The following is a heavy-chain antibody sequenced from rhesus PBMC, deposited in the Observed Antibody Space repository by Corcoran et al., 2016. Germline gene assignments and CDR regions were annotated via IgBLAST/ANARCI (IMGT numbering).Heavy chain of an antibody. CDR1: GYTFTSYW. V-gene: IGHV5-2*01. CDR2: SYAGDSDT. Sequence: EVQLVQSGVEVKMPGESLKIPCKTSGYTFTSYWLSWVRQMPGNGLGWRGVSYAGDSDTKCSPSFQGQVPMSVCTSISTACLRWSSVKAADSAGYYCAKGESLNFDDWGQGVLVTVSS. D-gene: IGHD2-39*01. J-gene: IGHJ4*01. CDR3: AKGESLNFDD.